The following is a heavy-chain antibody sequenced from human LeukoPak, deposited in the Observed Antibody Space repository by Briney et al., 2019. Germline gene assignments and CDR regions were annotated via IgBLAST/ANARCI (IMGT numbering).Heavy chain of an antibody. Sequence: PGGSLRLSCAASGFTFSDYYMSWIRQAPGKGLEWVSYISSSGSTIYYADSVKGRFTISRDNAKNSLYLQMNSLRAEDTAVYYCARGLRDGYNYESYRWESYYFDYWGQGTLVTVSS. V-gene: IGHV3-11*04. J-gene: IGHJ4*02. CDR1: GFTFSDYY. D-gene: IGHD5-24*01. CDR3: ARGLRDGYNYESYRWESYYFDY. CDR2: ISSSGSTI.